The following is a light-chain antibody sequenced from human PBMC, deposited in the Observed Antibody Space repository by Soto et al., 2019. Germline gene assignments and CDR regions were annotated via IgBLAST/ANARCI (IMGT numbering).Light chain of an antibody. CDR2: ENN. V-gene: IGLV1-40*01. Sequence: QSVLTQPPSVSEAPGQRVTISCTGSSSNIGAGYEAHWYQQVPGTAPKLLIYENNNRPSGVPDRFSGSKSGPSASLAITGLHAEADAEYSCQSYDSSLPGNVFGTGTNLTVL. CDR1: SSNIGAGYE. J-gene: IGLJ1*01. CDR3: QSYDSSLPGNV.